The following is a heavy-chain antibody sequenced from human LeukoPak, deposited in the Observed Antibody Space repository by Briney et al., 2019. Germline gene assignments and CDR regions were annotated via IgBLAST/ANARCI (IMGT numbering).Heavy chain of an antibody. J-gene: IGHJ4*02. V-gene: IGHV3-23*01. Sequence: SGGSLRLSCAASGFVFSNYGMSWVRQAPGKGLEWVSAVRGNAGTTYYADSLKGRFTIFRDNSKNMLYLQMNSLRVEDTAIYYCAKGHTDSSGYYYFDSWGLGTLVTVSS. CDR2: VRGNAGTT. CDR1: GFVFSNYG. CDR3: AKGHTDSSGYYYFDS. D-gene: IGHD3-22*01.